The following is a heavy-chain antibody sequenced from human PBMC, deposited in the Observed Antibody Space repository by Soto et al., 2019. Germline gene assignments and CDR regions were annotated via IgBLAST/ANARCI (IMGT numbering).Heavy chain of an antibody. D-gene: IGHD6-19*01. Sequence: SETLSLTCTVSGDSISSGSYWGWIRQPPGEGPEWIASIYHGGTTFYNPSLKSRISIPVDTYKNQFSLRLTSVTAADTATYYCARVHVMVVAGSTFDYWGPGTLVTVYS. CDR3: ARVHVMVVAGSTFDY. CDR2: IYHGGTT. J-gene: IGHJ4*03. CDR1: GDSISSGSY. V-gene: IGHV4-38-2*02.